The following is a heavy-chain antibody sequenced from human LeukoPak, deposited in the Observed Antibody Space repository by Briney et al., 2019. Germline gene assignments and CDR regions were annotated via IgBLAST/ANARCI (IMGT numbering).Heavy chain of an antibody. J-gene: IGHJ5*02. D-gene: IGHD6-13*01. CDR3: ARGSLIAAAGPYNWFDP. CDR1: GGSIRSYY. CDR2: IYYSGST. Sequence: SETLSLTCTVSGGSIRSYYWSWIRQPPGKGLEWIGYIYYSGSTNYNPSLKSRVTISVDTSKNQFSLKLSSVTAADTAVYYCARGSLIAAAGPYNWFDPWGQGTLVTVSS. V-gene: IGHV4-59*01.